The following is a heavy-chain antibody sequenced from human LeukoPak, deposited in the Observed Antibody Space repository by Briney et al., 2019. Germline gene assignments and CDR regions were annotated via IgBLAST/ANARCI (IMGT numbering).Heavy chain of an antibody. V-gene: IGHV3-21*04. CDR2: ISSSSSYI. CDR1: GFTFSSYS. CDR3: AREEQWLADY. J-gene: IGHJ4*02. Sequence: KPGGSLRLSCAASGFTFSSYSMNWVRQAPGNGLEWVSSISSSSSYIYYADSVKGRFTISRDNAKNSLYLQMNSLRAEDTAVYYCAREEQWLADYWGQGTLVTVSS. D-gene: IGHD6-19*01.